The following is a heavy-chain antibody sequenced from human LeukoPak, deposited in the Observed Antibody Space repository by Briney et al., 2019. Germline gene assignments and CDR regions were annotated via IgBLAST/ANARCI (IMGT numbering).Heavy chain of an antibody. CDR2: ISGSGGST. CDR3: AKGGRDWLLFAFDI. Sequence: PGGSLSPSGPAPGFTLSSYAVGWAGRAQGKGWGWVPAISGSGGSTYYADSVKGRFTISRDNSKNTLYLQMNSLRAEDTAVYYCAKGGRDWLLFAFDIWGQGTMVTVSS. J-gene: IGHJ3*02. CDR1: GFTLSSYA. D-gene: IGHD3/OR15-3a*01. V-gene: IGHV3-23*01.